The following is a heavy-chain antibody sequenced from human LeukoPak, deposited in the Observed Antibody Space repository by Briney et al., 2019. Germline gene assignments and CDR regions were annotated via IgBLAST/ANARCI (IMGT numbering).Heavy chain of an antibody. CDR3: ASPGIAVAGSYYYYYYGMDV. Sequence: GGSLRLSCAASGFPVSSNYMSWGRQAPGEGLEWVLVIYSGGSTYYADSVKGRFTISRDNSKNTMYLQMNSLRAEDTAVYYCASPGIAVAGSYYYYYYGMDVWGQGTTVTVSS. V-gene: IGHV3-53*01. J-gene: IGHJ6*02. D-gene: IGHD6-19*01. CDR1: GFPVSSNY. CDR2: IYSGGST.